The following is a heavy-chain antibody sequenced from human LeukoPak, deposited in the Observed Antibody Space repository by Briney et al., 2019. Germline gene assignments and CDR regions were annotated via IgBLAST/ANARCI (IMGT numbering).Heavy chain of an antibody. J-gene: IGHJ4*02. D-gene: IGHD5-18*01. CDR3: ARGVDTAMADDY. V-gene: IGHV1-18*01. CDR2: ISTYNGNT. CDR1: GDTFTNYN. Sequence: GASVKVSCKASGDTFTNYNISWVRQAPGQGLEWMGWISTYNGNTNYTQKLQGRVTMTTDTSTSTAYMELRSLRSDDTAVYYCARGVDTAMADDYWGQGTLVTVSS.